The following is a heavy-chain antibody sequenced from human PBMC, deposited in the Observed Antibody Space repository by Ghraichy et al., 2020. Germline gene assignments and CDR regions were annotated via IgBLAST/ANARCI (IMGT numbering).Heavy chain of an antibody. Sequence: ASVKVSCKASGYTFTSYDINWVRQATGQGLEWMGWMNPNIGNTGYAQKFQGRVTMTRNTSISTAYMELSSLRSEDTAVYYCARDLDYGSGSYYQHWGQGTLVTVSS. CDR2: MNPNIGNT. D-gene: IGHD3-10*01. CDR3: ARDLDYGSGSYYQH. V-gene: IGHV1-8*01. J-gene: IGHJ4*02. CDR1: GYTFTSYD.